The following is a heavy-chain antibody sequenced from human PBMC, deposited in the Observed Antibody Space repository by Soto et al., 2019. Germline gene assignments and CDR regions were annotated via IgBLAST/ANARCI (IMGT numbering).Heavy chain of an antibody. V-gene: IGHV4-30-4*01. CDR3: ARGPGGNSLGGGYGMDV. Sequence: SETLSLTCTVSGGSISSGDYYWSWIRQPPGKGLEWIGYIYYSGSTYYNPSLKSRVTISVDTSKNQFSLKLSSVTAADTAVYYCARGPGGNSLGGGYGMDVWGQGTTVTVSS. CDR2: IYYSGST. J-gene: IGHJ6*02. D-gene: IGHD3-16*01. CDR1: GGSISSGDYY.